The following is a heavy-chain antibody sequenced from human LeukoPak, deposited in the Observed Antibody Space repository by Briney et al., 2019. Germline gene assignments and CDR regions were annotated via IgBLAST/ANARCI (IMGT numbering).Heavy chain of an antibody. CDR2: ISYDGSNK. Sequence: GGSLRLSCAASGFTFSSYGMHWVRQAPGKGLEWVAVISYDGSNKYYADSVKGRFTISRDNSKNTLYLQMNSLRAEDTAVYYCAKGSDVNGYYFDYWGQGTLVTVSS. J-gene: IGHJ4*02. D-gene: IGHD1-1*01. CDR3: AKGSDVNGYYFDY. V-gene: IGHV3-30*18. CDR1: GFTFSSYG.